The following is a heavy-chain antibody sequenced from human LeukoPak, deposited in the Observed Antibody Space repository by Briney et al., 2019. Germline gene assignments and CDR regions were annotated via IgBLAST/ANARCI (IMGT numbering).Heavy chain of an antibody. D-gene: IGHD6-13*01. Sequence: SETLSLTCNVSGGSIIGNSTDYWGWVRQPPGKGLEWIATIHHSEGTYDNPSLKGRVTISVDTSKNQFSLTLTSVTAADTAVYYCARQQSSSFLRRGYIESWGQGTLVTVSS. J-gene: IGHJ4*02. CDR1: GGSIIGNSTDY. CDR2: IHHSEGT. V-gene: IGHV4-39*01. CDR3: ARQQSSSFLRRGYIES.